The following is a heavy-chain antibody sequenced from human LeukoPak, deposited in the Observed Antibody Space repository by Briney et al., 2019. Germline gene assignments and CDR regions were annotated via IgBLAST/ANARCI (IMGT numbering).Heavy chain of an antibody. CDR2: MNPNSGNT. D-gene: IGHD3-3*01. Sequence: ASVKVSCKASGYTFTSYDINWVRQATGQGLEWMGWMNPNSGNTGYAQKFQGRVTMTRNTSISTAYMELSSLRSEDTAAYYCARGQYYDFWSGYHYYYGMDVWGQGTTVTVSS. CDR1: GYTFTSYD. CDR3: ARGQYYDFWSGYHYYYGMDV. J-gene: IGHJ6*02. V-gene: IGHV1-8*01.